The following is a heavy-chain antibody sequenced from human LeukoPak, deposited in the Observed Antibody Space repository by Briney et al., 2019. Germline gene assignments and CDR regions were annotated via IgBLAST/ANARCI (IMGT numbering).Heavy chain of an antibody. CDR3: ARGLRQLDY. V-gene: IGHV3-23*01. CDR2: ISTSGGST. D-gene: IGHD3-16*01. Sequence: PGGSLRLSCAASGFTFSSFAMSWVRQAPGKGLEWVSAISTSGGSTYYADSVKGRFTISRDNSKNTLYLQMNSMRAEDTAVYYCARGLRQLDYWGQGTLVTVSS. CDR1: GFTFSSFA. J-gene: IGHJ4*02.